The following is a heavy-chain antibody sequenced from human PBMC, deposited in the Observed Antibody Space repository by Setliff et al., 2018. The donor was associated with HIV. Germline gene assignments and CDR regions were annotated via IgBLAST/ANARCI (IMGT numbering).Heavy chain of an antibody. CDR1: GGSFSGYY. CDR2: INHSGST. Sequence: PSETLSLTCAVYGGSFSGYYWSWIRQPPGRGLEWIGEINHSGSTNYSPSLKSRVTISLDTSKNQFSLKLSSVTAADTAVYYCARIAPPNFDYWGQGTLVTVSS. J-gene: IGHJ4*02. D-gene: IGHD6-6*01. V-gene: IGHV4-34*01. CDR3: ARIAPPNFDY.